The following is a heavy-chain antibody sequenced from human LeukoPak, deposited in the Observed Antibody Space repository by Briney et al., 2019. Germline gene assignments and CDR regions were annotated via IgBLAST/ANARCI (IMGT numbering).Heavy chain of an antibody. CDR1: GFTFSSFN. J-gene: IGHJ4*02. CDR3: ARSRRDSAWYIDDY. CDR2: IDTTSTYI. D-gene: IGHD6-13*01. V-gene: IGHV3-21*01. Sequence: GGSQRLSCAASGFTFSSFNMNWVRQAPGKGLEWVASIDTTSTYIFYADSVRGRFTISRDHARSSLSLQMHSLTADDTAVYYCARSRRDSAWYIDDYWGQGTLVTVSS.